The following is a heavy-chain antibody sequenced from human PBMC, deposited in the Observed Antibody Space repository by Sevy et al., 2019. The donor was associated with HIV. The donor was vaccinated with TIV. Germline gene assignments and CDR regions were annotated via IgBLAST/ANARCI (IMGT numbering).Heavy chain of an antibody. Sequence: GGSLRLSCAASGFTFRTYAMTWVRQAPGKGLDWVSAISGSGASTYYADSVKGRFTISRDNAKNSLYLQMSSLRADDTAVYYCVRDGGCSSSSCLLYFDYWGQGILVTVSS. V-gene: IGHV3-23*01. CDR3: VRDGGCSSSSCLLYFDY. CDR1: GFTFRTYA. CDR2: ISGSGAST. J-gene: IGHJ4*02. D-gene: IGHD2-15*01.